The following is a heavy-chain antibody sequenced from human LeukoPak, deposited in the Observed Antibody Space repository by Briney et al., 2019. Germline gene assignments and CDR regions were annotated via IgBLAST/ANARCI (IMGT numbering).Heavy chain of an antibody. D-gene: IGHD5-18*01. CDR2: IYYSGST. V-gene: IGHV4-59*05. CDR3: ARHGYSYGYYWFDP. J-gene: IGHJ5*02. CDR1: GFTFSSYSMN. Sequence: GSLRLSCAASGFTFSSYSMNWVRQAPGKGLEWIGSIYYSGSTYYNPSLKSRVTISVDTSKNQFSLKLSSVTAADTAVYYCARHGYSYGYYWFDPWGQGTLVTVSS.